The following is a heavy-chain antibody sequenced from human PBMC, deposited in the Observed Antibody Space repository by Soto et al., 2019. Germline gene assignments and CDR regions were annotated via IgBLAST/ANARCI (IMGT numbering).Heavy chain of an antibody. Sequence: SETLSLTCAVYGGSFSCYYWSWIRQPPGKGLEWIGEINHSGSTNYNPSLKSRVTISVDTSKNQFSLKLSSVTAADTAVYYCARGLPVRYYDSSGYNEGVFDYWGQGTLVTVSS. D-gene: IGHD3-22*01. V-gene: IGHV4-34*01. CDR3: ARGLPVRYYDSSGYNEGVFDY. J-gene: IGHJ4*02. CDR1: GGSFSCYY. CDR2: INHSGST.